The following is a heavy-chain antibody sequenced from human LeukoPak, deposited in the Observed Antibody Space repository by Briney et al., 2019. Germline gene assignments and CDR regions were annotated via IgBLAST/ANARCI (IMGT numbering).Heavy chain of an antibody. CDR1: GGSLKNFA. D-gene: IGHD3-3*01. Sequence: ASVKVSCKASGGSLKNFAISWVRQAPGQGPEWMGGFNHIYGTTNYAQKFQGRVTITVDDSTNIAYLDLSSLRSDDTALYYCARRAEWFSWNRLDAFDIWGQGTMVTVSS. CDR2: FNHIYGTT. V-gene: IGHV1-69*13. J-gene: IGHJ3*02. CDR3: ARRAEWFSWNRLDAFDI.